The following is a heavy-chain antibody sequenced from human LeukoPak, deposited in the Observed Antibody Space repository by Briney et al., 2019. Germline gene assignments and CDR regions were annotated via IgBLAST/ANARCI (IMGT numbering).Heavy chain of an antibody. V-gene: IGHV4-59*01. CDR1: GGSISSYY. CDR3: ARGLVVVPAAPYYFDY. J-gene: IGHJ4*02. CDR2: IYYSGST. Sequence: SETLSLTCTVSGGSISSYYWSWIRQPPGKGLEWIGYIYYSGSTNYNPSLKSRATISVDTSKNQFSLKLSSVTAADTAVYYCARGLVVVPAAPYYFDYWGQGTLVTVSS. D-gene: IGHD2-2*01.